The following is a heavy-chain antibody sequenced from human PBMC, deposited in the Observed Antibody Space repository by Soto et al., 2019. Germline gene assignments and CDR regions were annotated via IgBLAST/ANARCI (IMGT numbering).Heavy chain of an antibody. CDR3: ARAVADSRNFDY. Sequence: SETLSLTCTVSGGSISGYYWSWVRQPAGKGLEWVGRIYSDGTTNYSPSLKSRVTMSLDTSKDQFSLHLNSVTAADTAVYYCARAVADSRNFDYWGQGTLVTVSS. CDR2: IYSDGTT. CDR1: GGSISGYY. D-gene: IGHD6-19*01. V-gene: IGHV4-4*07. J-gene: IGHJ4*02.